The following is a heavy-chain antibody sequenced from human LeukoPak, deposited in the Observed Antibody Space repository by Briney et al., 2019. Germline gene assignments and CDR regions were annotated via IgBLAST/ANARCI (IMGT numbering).Heavy chain of an antibody. J-gene: IGHJ6*03. CDR3: AKGTSWVSDYYYMDV. V-gene: IGHV3-23*01. D-gene: IGHD2-8*01. CDR2: ISGSGGST. Sequence: GGSLRLSCAASGFTFSSYNMNWVRQAPGKGLEWVSAISGSGGSTYYADSVKGRFTISRDNSKNTLYLQMNSLRAEDTAVYYCAKGTSWVSDYYYMDVWGKGTTVTVSS. CDR1: GFTFSSYN.